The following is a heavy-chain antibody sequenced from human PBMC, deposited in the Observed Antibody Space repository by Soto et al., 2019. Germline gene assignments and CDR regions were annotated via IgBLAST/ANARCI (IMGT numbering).Heavy chain of an antibody. CDR1: GYTFTGYY. CDR3: ARGTSHLTGSGSPTQGGYYYYMDV. CDR2: INPNSGGT. J-gene: IGHJ6*03. V-gene: IGHV1-2*04. Sequence: GASVNVSCKASGYTFTGYYMHWVRQAPGQGLEWMGWINPNSGGTNYAQKFQGWVTMTRDTSISTAYMELSRLRSDDTAVYYCARGTSHLTGSGSPTQGGYYYYMDVWGKGTTVTVS. D-gene: IGHD3-10*01.